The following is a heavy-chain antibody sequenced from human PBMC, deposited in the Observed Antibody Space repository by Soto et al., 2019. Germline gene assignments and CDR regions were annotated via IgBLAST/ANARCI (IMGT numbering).Heavy chain of an antibody. J-gene: IGHJ4*02. Sequence: EVQLLESGGGLVQPGGSLRLSCAASGFTFSSYAMSWVRQAPGKGLEWVSAISGSGGSTYYADSVKGRFTISRDNSKNTLYLQMNSLRAEDTAVYYCAKDHGYCSGGSCYSDPDYWGQGTLVTVSS. CDR1: GFTFSSYA. V-gene: IGHV3-23*01. CDR2: ISGSGGST. CDR3: AKDHGYCSGGSCYSDPDY. D-gene: IGHD2-15*01.